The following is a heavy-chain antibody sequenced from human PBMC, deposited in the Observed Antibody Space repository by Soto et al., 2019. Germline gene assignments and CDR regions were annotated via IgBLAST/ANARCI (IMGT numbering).Heavy chain of an antibody. Sequence: GGSLRLSCAASGFTFSNAWMSWVRQAPGKGLEWVGRIKSKTDGGTTDYAAPVKGRFTISRDDSKNTLYLQMNSLKTEDTAVYYCTALRYFDWHPGHWGQGTLVTVSS. V-gene: IGHV3-15*01. J-gene: IGHJ4*02. CDR1: GFTFSNAW. CDR2: IKSKTDGGTT. D-gene: IGHD3-9*01. CDR3: TALRYFDWHPGH.